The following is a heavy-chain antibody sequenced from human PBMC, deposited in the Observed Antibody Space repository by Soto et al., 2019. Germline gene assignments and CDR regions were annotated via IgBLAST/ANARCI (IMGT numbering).Heavy chain of an antibody. CDR1: GYTFTSYA. CDR2: INAGDGNT. Sequence: GASVKVSCKASGYTFTSYAMHWVHQAPGQGLEWMGWINAGDGNTKYAQKFQGRVTMTRDTSTDTAYMELSSLRSEDTAVYYCATIRLVYGMDVWGQGTTVTVSS. D-gene: IGHD4-17*01. CDR3: ATIRLVYGMDV. V-gene: IGHV1-3*01. J-gene: IGHJ6*02.